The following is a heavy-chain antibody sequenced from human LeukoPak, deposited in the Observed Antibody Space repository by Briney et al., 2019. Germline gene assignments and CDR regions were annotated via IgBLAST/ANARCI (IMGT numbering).Heavy chain of an antibody. J-gene: IGHJ6*02. Sequence: TGGSLRLSCTASGFTVSSNYMTCVRQAPGKGLKWVSVIYSGGNTYYADSVKGRFTISRDNSKNTLYLQMNSLRAEDTAVYYCATQRFSGGGYYYGMDVWGQGTTVTVSS. V-gene: IGHV3-53*01. D-gene: IGHD2-15*01. CDR1: GFTVSSNY. CDR2: IYSGGNT. CDR3: ATQRFSGGGYYYGMDV.